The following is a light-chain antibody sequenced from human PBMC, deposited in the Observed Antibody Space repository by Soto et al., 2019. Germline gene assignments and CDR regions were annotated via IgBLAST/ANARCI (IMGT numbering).Light chain of an antibody. CDR1: QNVRSY. CDR2: DAS. V-gene: IGKV3-11*01. CDR3: QQYNNWPWT. J-gene: IGKJ1*01. Sequence: EIVLTQSPATLSLSPGERATLSCGASQNVRSYLAWYQQKPGQAPRLLIYDASNRATGIPARFSGSGSGTEFTLTISSLQSEDFAVYYCQQYNNWPWTFGQGTKVDIK.